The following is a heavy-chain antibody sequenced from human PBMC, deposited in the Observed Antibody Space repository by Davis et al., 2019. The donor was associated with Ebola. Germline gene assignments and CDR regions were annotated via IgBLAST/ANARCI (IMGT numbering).Heavy chain of an antibody. J-gene: IGHJ5*02. CDR1: GGSISSYY. CDR3: ARQPRAYRNWFDP. D-gene: IGHD1-26*01. Sequence: SETLSLTCTVPGGSISSYYWSWIRQPPGKGLEGIGYIYYSGSTNYNPSLKSRVTISVDTSKNQFSLKLSSVTAADTAVYYCARQPRAYRNWFDPWGQGTLVTVSS. CDR2: IYYSGST. V-gene: IGHV4-59*08.